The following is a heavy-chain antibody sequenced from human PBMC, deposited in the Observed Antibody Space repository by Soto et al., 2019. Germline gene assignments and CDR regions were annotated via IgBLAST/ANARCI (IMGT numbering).Heavy chain of an antibody. CDR1: NYTFTSYG. CDR2: ISAYNGYT. CDR3: ARESRQWLACDF. Sequence: QIQLVQSGTEVKYPGASVKVSCKASNYTFTSYGFNWVRQAPGQGIEWIGWISAYNGYTNYEKKFQGRVIMTTDASTRTAYMELRSLGFDDTAVYYCARESRQWLACDFWGQGTLVSVYS. V-gene: IGHV1-18*01. J-gene: IGHJ4*02. D-gene: IGHD6-19*01.